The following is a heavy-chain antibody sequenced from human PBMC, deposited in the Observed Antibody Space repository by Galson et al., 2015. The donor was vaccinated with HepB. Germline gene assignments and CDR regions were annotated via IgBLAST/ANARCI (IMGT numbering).Heavy chain of an antibody. D-gene: IGHD5-12*01. Sequence: SLRLSCAASGFTFSSYGMHWVRQAPGKGLEWVAVISYDGSNKYYADSVKGRFTISRDNSKNTLYLQMNSLRAEDTAVYYCAKDYNKWLPGGLYGYFDLWGRGTLVTVSS. CDR1: GFTFSSYG. J-gene: IGHJ2*01. V-gene: IGHV3-30*18. CDR3: AKDYNKWLPGGLYGYFDL. CDR2: ISYDGSNK.